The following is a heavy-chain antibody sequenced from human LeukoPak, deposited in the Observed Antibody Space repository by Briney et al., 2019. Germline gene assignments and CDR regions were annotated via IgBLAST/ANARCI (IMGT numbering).Heavy chain of an antibody. CDR1: GYTFTSYD. CDR3: ARVKYQLLWSRYYYYMDV. V-gene: IGHV1-8*03. D-gene: IGHD2-2*01. CDR2: MNPNSGNT. Sequence: ASVKVSCKASGYTFTSYDINWVRQATGQGLEWMGWMNPNSGNTGYAQKFQGRVTITRNTSISTAYMELSSLRSEDTAAYYCARVKYQLLWSRYYYYMDVWGKGTTVTVSS. J-gene: IGHJ6*03.